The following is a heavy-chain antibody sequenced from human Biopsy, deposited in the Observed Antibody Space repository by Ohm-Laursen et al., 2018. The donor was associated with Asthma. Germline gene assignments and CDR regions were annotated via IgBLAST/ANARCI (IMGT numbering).Heavy chain of an antibody. D-gene: IGHD5-12*01. CDR1: GYSFATNA. CDR2: FNPGSGNA. CDR3: ARSAETYSGFDSNYYGMDV. V-gene: IGHV1-3*01. J-gene: IGHJ6*02. Sequence: ASVTASCKASGYSFATNAMHWVRQAPGQRPEWMGWFNPGSGNAKVSEKFQGRVSTTRDPSATTAYLEVSSLTSEETAAYYCARSAETYSGFDSNYYGMDVWGQGTRVTVSS.